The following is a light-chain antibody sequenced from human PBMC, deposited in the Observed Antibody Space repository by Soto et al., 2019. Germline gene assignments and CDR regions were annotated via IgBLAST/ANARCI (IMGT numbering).Light chain of an antibody. CDR3: QSYDSSLSVYV. CDR2: ENN. Sequence: QSVLTQPPSVSEAPGQRVTISCTGSSSNIGAGYEAHWYQQVPGTAPKLLIYENNNRPSGVPDRFSGSKSGTSASLAITGLQAEDVAEYYCQSYDSSLSVYVFGTGTKLTVL. CDR1: SSNIGAGYE. J-gene: IGLJ1*01. V-gene: IGLV1-40*01.